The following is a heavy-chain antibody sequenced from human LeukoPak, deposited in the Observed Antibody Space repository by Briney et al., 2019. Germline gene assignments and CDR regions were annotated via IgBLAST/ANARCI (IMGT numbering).Heavy chain of an antibody. V-gene: IGHV3-21*01. CDR2: ISSSSSYI. CDR3: ARDQYGDPVNFDY. CDR1: GFAFSSYA. Sequence: GGSLRLSCVASGFAFSSYAMNWVRQAPGKGLEWVSSISSSSSYIYYADSVKGRFTISRDNAKNSLYLQMNSLRAEDTAVYYCARDQYGDPVNFDYWGQGTLVTVSS. J-gene: IGHJ4*02. D-gene: IGHD4-17*01.